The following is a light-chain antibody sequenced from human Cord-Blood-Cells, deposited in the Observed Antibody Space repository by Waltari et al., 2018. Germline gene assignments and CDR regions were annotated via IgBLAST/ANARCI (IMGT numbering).Light chain of an antibody. V-gene: IGKV4-1*01. CDR3: QQYYSTPYT. CDR2: WAS. CDR1: QSVLYSSNNKNY. J-gene: IGKJ2*01. Sequence: DIVMTQSPASLAVSLGERATNNSKSSQSVLYSSNNKNYLAWYQQKPGQPPKLLIYWASTRESGVPDRFSGSGSGTDFTLTISSLQAEDVAVYYCQQYYSTPYTFGQGTKLEIK.